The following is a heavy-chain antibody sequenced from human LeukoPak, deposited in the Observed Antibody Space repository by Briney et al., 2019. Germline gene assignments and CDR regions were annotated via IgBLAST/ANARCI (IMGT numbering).Heavy chain of an antibody. CDR3: ARAIEGAYDL. CDR1: GFTFSNYW. D-gene: IGHD5-12*01. J-gene: IGHJ4*02. V-gene: IGHV3-7*04. Sequence: GGSLRLSCATSGFTFSNYWMTWVRQAPGKGREWVANINRDGSDKYYMASVQGRFTISRDNAKNSLSLQINSLRAEDTAVYFCARAIEGAYDLWGQEPWSPSPQ. CDR2: INRDGSDK.